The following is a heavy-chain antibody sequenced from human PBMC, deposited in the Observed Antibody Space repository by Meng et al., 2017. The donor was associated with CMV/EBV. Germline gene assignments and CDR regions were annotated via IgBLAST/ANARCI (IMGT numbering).Heavy chain of an antibody. CDR1: EFTFSSYA. CDR3: ASPMQGYSYGSGYHY. Sequence: SEFTFSSYAMSWLRQAPGKGLEWVSAISGSGDSTYSADSVEGRFTISRDNSKNTLYLQMNSLRAEDTAVYYCASPMQGYSYGSGYHYWGQGTLVTVSS. CDR2: ISGSGDST. J-gene: IGHJ4*02. V-gene: IGHV3-23*01. D-gene: IGHD5-18*01.